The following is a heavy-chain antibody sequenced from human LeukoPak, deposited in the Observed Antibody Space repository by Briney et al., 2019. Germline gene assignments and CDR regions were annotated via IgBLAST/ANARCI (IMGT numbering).Heavy chain of an antibody. CDR3: ARVGTNSLRDWFDP. CDR2: ISGSGGST. Sequence: GGSLRLSCAASGFTFSSYAMSWVRQAPGKGLEWVSAISGSGGSTYYADSVKGRFTISRDNSKNTLYLQMNSVRAEDTAVYYCARVGTNSLRDWFDPWGQGTLVTVSS. CDR1: GFTFSSYA. J-gene: IGHJ5*02. V-gene: IGHV3-23*01. D-gene: IGHD2-8*01.